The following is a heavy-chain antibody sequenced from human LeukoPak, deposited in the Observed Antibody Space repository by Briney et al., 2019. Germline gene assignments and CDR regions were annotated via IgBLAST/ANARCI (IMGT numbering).Heavy chain of an antibody. CDR2: INHSGST. CDR3: ARGRIQDY. V-gene: IGHV4-34*01. Sequence: SSETLPLTCAVYGGSFSGYYWSWIRQPPRKGLEWIGEINHSGSTNYNPSLKSRVTISVDTSKNQFSLKLSSVTAADTAVYYCARGRIQDYWGQGTLVTVSS. D-gene: IGHD5-18*01. J-gene: IGHJ4*02. CDR1: GGSFSGYY.